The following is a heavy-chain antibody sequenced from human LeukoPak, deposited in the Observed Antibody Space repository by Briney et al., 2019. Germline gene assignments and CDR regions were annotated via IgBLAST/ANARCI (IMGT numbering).Heavy chain of an antibody. J-gene: IGHJ4*02. Sequence: GGSLRLSCAASGFTFSSYSMNWVRQAPGKGLEWVSSISSSSSYIYYADSVKGRFTITRDNDKNSLYLQMNSLRAEDTAVYYCARDALWFGELASYFDYWGQGTLATVSS. CDR2: ISSSSSYI. D-gene: IGHD3-10*01. CDR3: ARDALWFGELASYFDY. CDR1: GFTFSSYS. V-gene: IGHV3-21*01.